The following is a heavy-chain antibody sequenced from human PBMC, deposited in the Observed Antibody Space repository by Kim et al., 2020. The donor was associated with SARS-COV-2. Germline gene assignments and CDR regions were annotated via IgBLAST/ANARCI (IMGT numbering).Heavy chain of an antibody. Sequence: SLKSRVTISVDTSKNQFSLKLSSVTAADTAVYYCARRGYDDSSGYYYFDYWGQGTLVTVSS. D-gene: IGHD3-22*01. CDR3: ARRGYDDSSGYYYFDY. J-gene: IGHJ4*02. V-gene: IGHV4-59*08.